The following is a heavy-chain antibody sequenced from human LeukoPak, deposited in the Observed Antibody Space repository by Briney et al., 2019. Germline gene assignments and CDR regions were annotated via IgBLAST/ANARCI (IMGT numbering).Heavy chain of an antibody. Sequence: KASETLSLTCTVSSGSVSSDTYYWNWIRQPPGKGLEWIGYLYYSGSTNYNPSLKSRVTISVDTSKNQFSLKLSSVTAADTAVYYCARGGRYYGSGSYQVDYWGQGTLVTVSS. D-gene: IGHD3-10*01. CDR3: ARGGRYYGSGSYQVDY. CDR1: SGSVSSDTYY. CDR2: LYYSGST. V-gene: IGHV4-61*01. J-gene: IGHJ4*02.